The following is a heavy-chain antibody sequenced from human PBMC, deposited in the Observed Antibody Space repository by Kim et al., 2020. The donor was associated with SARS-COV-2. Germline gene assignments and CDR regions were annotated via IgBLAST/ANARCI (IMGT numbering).Heavy chain of an antibody. D-gene: IGHD3-3*01. CDR3: ARDHDFWSGYPKRGRWFDP. CDR2: INPSGGST. J-gene: IGHJ5*02. Sequence: ASVKVSCKASGYTFTSYYMHWVRQAPGQGLEWMGIINPSGGSTSYAQKFQGRVTMTRYTSTSTVYMELSSLRSEDTAVYYCARDHDFWSGYPKRGRWFDPWGQGTLVTVSS. CDR1: GYTFTSYY. V-gene: IGHV1-46*01.